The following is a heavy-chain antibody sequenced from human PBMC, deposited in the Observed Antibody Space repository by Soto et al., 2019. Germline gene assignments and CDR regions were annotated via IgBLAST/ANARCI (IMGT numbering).Heavy chain of an antibody. CDR3: ARSRSRWQPYDAFDI. J-gene: IGHJ3*02. CDR1: GGSISSYY. Sequence: SETLSLTCTVSGGSISSYYWSWIRQPPGKGLEWIGYIYYSGSTYYNPSLKSRVTISVDTSKNQFSLKLGSVTAADTAVYYCARSRSRWQPYDAFDIWGQGTIVTVSS. CDR2: IYYSGST. V-gene: IGHV4-59*06. D-gene: IGHD2-15*01.